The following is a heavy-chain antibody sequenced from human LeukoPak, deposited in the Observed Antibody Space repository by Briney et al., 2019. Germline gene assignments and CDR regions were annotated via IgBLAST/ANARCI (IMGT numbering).Heavy chain of an antibody. Sequence: PSETLSLTCAVYGESFSGYYWSWIRQPPGKGLEWIGEINHSGSTNYNPSLKSRVTISVDTSKNQFSLKLSSVTAADTAVYYCARYFPHAYYYYGMDVWGQGTTVTVSS. CDR2: INHSGST. V-gene: IGHV4-34*01. J-gene: IGHJ6*02. CDR3: ARYFPHAYYYYGMDV. D-gene: IGHD2/OR15-2a*01. CDR1: GESFSGYY.